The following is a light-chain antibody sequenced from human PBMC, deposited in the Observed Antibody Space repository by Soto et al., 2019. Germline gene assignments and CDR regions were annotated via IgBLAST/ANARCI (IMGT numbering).Light chain of an antibody. CDR3: TSYTSSSTHV. CDR1: SSDIGGYDY. V-gene: IGLV2-14*01. Sequence: QSVLTQPASVSGSPGQSITITCTGTSSDIGGYDYVSWYQHHPGKAPKVIIYGVTNRPSGVSHRFSGSKSANTASLTISGLQAEDDAYYYCTSYTSSSTHVFGTGTKLTVL. CDR2: GVT. J-gene: IGLJ1*01.